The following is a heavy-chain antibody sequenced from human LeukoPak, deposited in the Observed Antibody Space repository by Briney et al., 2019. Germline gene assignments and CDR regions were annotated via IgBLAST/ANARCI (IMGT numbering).Heavy chain of an antibody. CDR2: IYSGGTT. J-gene: IGHJ4*02. V-gene: IGHV3-53*01. CDR1: GFTFSDYY. D-gene: IGHD3-9*01. Sequence: GGSLRLSCAASGFTFSDYYMSWIRQAPGKGLEWVSVIYSGGTTYYADSVKGRFTISRDNSKNTLYLQMNSLRAEDTAVYYCAREGGGNDILTGYYELWGQGTLVTVSS. CDR3: AREGGGNDILTGYYEL.